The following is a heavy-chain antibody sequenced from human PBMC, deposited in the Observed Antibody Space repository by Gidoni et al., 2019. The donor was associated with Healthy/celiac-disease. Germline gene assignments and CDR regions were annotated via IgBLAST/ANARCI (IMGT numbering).Heavy chain of an antibody. Sequence: QVQLVESGGGVVQPGRSLRPSCAASGFTFSSYAMHWVRQAPGKGLEWVAVISYDGSNKYYADSVKGRFTISRDNSKNTLYLQMNSLRAEDTAVYYCARDQGIAAAEDAFDIWGQGTMVTVSS. D-gene: IGHD6-13*01. CDR3: ARDQGIAAAEDAFDI. V-gene: IGHV3-30*01. J-gene: IGHJ3*02. CDR1: GFTFSSYA. CDR2: ISYDGSNK.